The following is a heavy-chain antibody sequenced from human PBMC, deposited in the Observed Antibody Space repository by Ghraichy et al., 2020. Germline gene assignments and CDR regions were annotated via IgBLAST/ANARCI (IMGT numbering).Heavy chain of an antibody. CDR3: ARMLAGRGWPGHYLDV. D-gene: IGHD3-16*01. Sequence: SETLSLTCSVSGVSHNNYEYYWNWIRLSPGKGLEWIGFVYYTGSTFYNPSLASRLTISLDTSKNQFFLNLSSVTAADSAVYYCARMLAGRGWPGHYLDVWGRGTTVTVS. CDR1: GVSHNNYEYY. J-gene: IGHJ6*03. V-gene: IGHV4-30-4*01. CDR2: VYYTGST.